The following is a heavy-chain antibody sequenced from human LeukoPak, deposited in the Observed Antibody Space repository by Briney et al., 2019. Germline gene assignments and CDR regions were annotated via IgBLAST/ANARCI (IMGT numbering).Heavy chain of an antibody. CDR3: ARGINFGY. CDR1: GLTFSSLR. J-gene: IGHJ4*02. D-gene: IGHD3-3*01. V-gene: IGHV3-7*05. Sequence: PGGSLRLSCEASGLTFSSLRMTWVRQVPGKGLEWVATIKEDGSEKYYVDSVKGRFTISRDNAKNSLYLQMNSLRVEDTAVYYCARGINFGYWGQGTLVTVSS. CDR2: IKEDGSEK.